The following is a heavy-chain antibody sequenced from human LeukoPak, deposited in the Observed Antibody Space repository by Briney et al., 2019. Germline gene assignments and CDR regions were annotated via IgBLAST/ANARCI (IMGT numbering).Heavy chain of an antibody. V-gene: IGHV4-34*01. CDR1: GGSFSGYY. D-gene: IGHD4-17*01. Sequence: SETLSLTCAVYGGSFSGYYWSWIRQPPGKGLEWIGEINHSGSTNYNPSLKSRVTISVDTSKNQFSLKLSSVTAADTALYYCAKDVNGLRSFDYWGQGTLVTVSS. J-gene: IGHJ4*02. CDR3: AKDVNGLRSFDY. CDR2: INHSGST.